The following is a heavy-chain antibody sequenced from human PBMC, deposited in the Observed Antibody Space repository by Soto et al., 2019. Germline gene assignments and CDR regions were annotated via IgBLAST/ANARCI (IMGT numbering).Heavy chain of an antibody. J-gene: IGHJ5*01. CDR1: GGSFSGHS. V-gene: IGHV4-34*01. Sequence: SETLSLTCAVYGGSFSGHSWTWIRQPPGKGLEWIGDINHSGRVNYSPSLKSRVTISLDTSKNQFSLTLSAVTAADTAMYYCSTRAYDTNGYYRFDPWGQGTLVTVS. CDR2: INHSGRV. CDR3: STRAYDTNGYYRFDP. D-gene: IGHD3-22*01.